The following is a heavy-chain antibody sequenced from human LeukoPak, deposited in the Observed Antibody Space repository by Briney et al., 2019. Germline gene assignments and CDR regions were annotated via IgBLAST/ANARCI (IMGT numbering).Heavy chain of an antibody. V-gene: IGHV3-9*01. CDR1: GFIFNNYA. CDR2: ISWNSGSI. J-gene: IGHJ4*02. Sequence: GGSLRLSCAGSGFIFNNYAMHWVRQPPGKGLEWVSGISWNSGSIDYADSVKGRFTISRDNAKNSLYLQMNSLRVEDTAFYYCAKDNRRHYTSGPNPDSLHWGQGALVTVSS. CDR3: AKDNRRHYTSGPNPDSLH. D-gene: IGHD6-19*01.